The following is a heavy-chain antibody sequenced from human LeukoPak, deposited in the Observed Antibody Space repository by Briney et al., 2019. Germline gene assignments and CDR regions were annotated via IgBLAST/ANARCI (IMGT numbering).Heavy chain of an antibody. CDR3: ARDQRNAFDY. V-gene: IGHV3-21*01. CDR1: GFTFNSCA. Sequence: AGSLRLSCAASGFTFNSCAMRWVRQAPGRGLEWVSSISSSSSYIYYADSVKGRFTISRDNAKNSLYLQMNSLRAEDTAVYYCARDQRNAFDYWGQGTLVTVSS. J-gene: IGHJ4*02. CDR2: ISSSSSYI.